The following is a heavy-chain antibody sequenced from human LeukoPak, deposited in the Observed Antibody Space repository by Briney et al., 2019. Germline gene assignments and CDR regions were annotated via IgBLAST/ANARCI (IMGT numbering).Heavy chain of an antibody. V-gene: IGHV1-46*01. J-gene: IGHJ3*02. CDR2: INPSGGST. CDR1: GYTFTSYY. CDR3: ARGTTCSSTSCYVPYAFDI. Sequence: GASVKVSCKASGYTFTSYYMHWVRQAPGQGLEWMGIINPSGGSTSYAQKFQGRVTMTRDMSTSTVYMELSSLRSEDTAVYYCARGTTCSSTSCYVPYAFDIWGQGTMVTVSS. D-gene: IGHD2-2*01.